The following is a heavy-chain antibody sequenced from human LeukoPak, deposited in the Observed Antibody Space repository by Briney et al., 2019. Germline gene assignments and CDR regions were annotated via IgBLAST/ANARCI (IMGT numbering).Heavy chain of an antibody. CDR3: AREDSLIAAAGTYYFDY. CDR1: GYTFTSYY. J-gene: IGHJ4*02. D-gene: IGHD6-13*01. CDR2: INPSGGST. Sequence: GASVKVSCKASGYTFTSYYMHWVRQAPGQGLEWMGIINPSGGSTSYAQKFQGRVTMTRDTSTSTVYMELSSLRSEDTAVYYCAREDSLIAAAGTYYFDYWGQGTLVTVSS. V-gene: IGHV1-46*01.